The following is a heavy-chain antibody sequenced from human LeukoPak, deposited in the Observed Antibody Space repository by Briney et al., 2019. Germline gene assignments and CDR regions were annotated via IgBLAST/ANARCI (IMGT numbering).Heavy chain of an antibody. Sequence: GESLKISCKGSGYSFTDYWIGWVRQMLGKGLEWMGIIYPSDSGTKYSPSFQGQVTISVDKSISTAYLQWSSLKTSDSAMYYCAKGYWYFDLWGRGTLLTVSS. V-gene: IGHV5-51*03. CDR3: AKGYWYFDL. CDR1: GYSFTDYW. CDR2: IYPSDSGT. J-gene: IGHJ2*01.